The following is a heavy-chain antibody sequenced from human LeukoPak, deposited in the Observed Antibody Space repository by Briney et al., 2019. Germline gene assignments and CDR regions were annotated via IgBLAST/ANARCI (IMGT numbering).Heavy chain of an antibody. CDR1: GFTFSNSG. CDR3: ARDSATAFDY. CDR2: ISSGSTTI. D-gene: IGHD5-12*01. Sequence: GGSLRLSCAVPGFTFSNSGLHWVRQAPGKGLEWVSYISSGSTTIYSADSVKGRFTISRDNAKNSLYLQMNSLRDEDTAIYFCARDSATAFDYWGQGTLVTVSS. J-gene: IGHJ4*02. V-gene: IGHV3-48*02.